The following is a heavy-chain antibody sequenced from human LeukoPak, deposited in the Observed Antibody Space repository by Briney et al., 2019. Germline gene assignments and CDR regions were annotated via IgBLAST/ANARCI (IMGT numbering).Heavy chain of an antibody. V-gene: IGHV4-61*01. CDR2: IYYSGST. CDR1: GGSVSSGNFY. D-gene: IGHD7-27*01. J-gene: IGHJ6*02. CDR3: ARDLGYYYGMDV. Sequence: SETLSLTCTVSGGSVSSGNFYWSWLRQPPGKGLEWIGYIYYSGSTNYNPSFKSRVTISVDTSKNQFSLKLSSVTAADTAVYYCARDLGYYYGMDVWGQGTTVTVSS.